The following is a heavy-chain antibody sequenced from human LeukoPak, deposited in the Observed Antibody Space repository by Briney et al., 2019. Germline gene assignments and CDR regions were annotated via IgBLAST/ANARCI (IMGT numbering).Heavy chain of an antibody. D-gene: IGHD3-10*01. J-gene: IGHJ6*03. CDR2: INHSGST. V-gene: IGHV4-34*01. CDR1: GGSFSGYY. Sequence: SETLSLTCAVYGGSFSGYYWSWIRQPPGKGLEWIGEINHSGSTYYNPSLKSRVTISVDTSKNQFSLKLSSVTAADTAVYYCARYQITMVRGVIESSGMDVWGKGTTVTISS. CDR3: ARYQITMVRGVIESSGMDV.